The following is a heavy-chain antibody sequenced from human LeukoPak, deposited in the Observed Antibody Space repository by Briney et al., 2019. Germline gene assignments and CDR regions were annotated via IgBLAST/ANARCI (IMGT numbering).Heavy chain of an antibody. J-gene: IGHJ4*02. D-gene: IGHD2-15*01. Sequence: PAGRSLRLSCAASGFTFTTYAMSWVRQPPGKGLEWVSTFSGSVDTTYHADSVKGRFTISRDNSKNTVYLQMNSLRAEDTAVYYCAKASAGTCSGARCYYFDSWGQGTPVTVSS. CDR2: FSGSVDTT. V-gene: IGHV3-23*01. CDR3: AKASAGTCSGARCYYFDS. CDR1: GFTFTTYA.